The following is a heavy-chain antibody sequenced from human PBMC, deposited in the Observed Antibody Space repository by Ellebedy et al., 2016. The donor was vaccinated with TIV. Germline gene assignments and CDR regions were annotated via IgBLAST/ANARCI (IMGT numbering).Heavy chain of an antibody. V-gene: IGHV3-53*05. J-gene: IGHJ2*01. CDR3: ARAGGWSSVHSYWYLDL. CDR1: GFDVDGHY. CDR2: NYRDGRS. D-gene: IGHD2-15*01. Sequence: GESLKISCAASGFDVDGHYMAWVRQAPGKGLEWVSLNYRDGRSYYADSVRGRFTISRDKSENTVFLQMTSLRSDDTAVYYCARAGGWSSVHSYWYLDLWGRGTLVTVSS.